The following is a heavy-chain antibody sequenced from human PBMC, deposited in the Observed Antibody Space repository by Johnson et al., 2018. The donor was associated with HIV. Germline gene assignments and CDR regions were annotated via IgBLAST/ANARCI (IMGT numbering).Heavy chain of an antibody. CDR3: ARGMWITEIDAIDI. Sequence: QVQLVESGGGLVKPGGSLRLSCAASGFTFSNAWMSWVRQAPGKGLEWVSYISRSGSTIYYADSVKGRFTVSRDNAKNSLYLQMNSLRAEDTAMYYCARGMWITEIDAIDIWGQGTMVTVSS. V-gene: IGHV3-11*04. J-gene: IGHJ3*02. CDR2: ISRSGSTI. CDR1: GFTFSNAW. D-gene: IGHD5-12*01.